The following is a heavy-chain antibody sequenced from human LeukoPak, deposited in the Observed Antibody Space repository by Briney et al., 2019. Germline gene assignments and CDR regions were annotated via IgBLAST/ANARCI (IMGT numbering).Heavy chain of an antibody. D-gene: IGHD2-2*02. CDR2: IYYSGST. CDR1: GGSISSGGYY. V-gene: IGHV4-31*03. CDR3: ARAAVPAAISWFDP. J-gene: IGHJ5*02. Sequence: PSETLSLTCTVSGGSISSGGYYWSWIRQHPGKGLEWIGYIYYSGSTYYNPSFKSRVTISVDTSKNQFSLKLSSVTAADTAVYYCARAAVPAAISWFDPWGQGTLVTVSS.